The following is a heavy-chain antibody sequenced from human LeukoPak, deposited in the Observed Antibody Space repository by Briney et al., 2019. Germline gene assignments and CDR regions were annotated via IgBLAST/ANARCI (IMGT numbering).Heavy chain of an antibody. D-gene: IGHD6-13*01. Sequence: SETLSLTCTVSGDSISTYYWSWIRQPPGKGLEWIGYIHYSGSTDYNPSRKRLVTISVDMSKKQLSLKLRSVTAADTAVYWCAREYSSFEYWGQGILVTVSS. CDR1: GDSISTYY. J-gene: IGHJ4*02. CDR3: AREYSSFEY. CDR2: IHYSGST. V-gene: IGHV4-59*01.